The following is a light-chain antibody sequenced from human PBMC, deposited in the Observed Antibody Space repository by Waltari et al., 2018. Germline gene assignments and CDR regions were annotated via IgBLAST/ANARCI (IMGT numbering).Light chain of an antibody. J-gene: IGKJ1*01. CDR2: DAS. V-gene: IGKV3-20*01. CDR3: QQYGSFPLT. Sequence: IVFTQSPGTLSLSPGGRATLSCRASESVSVDSLAWYHQKPGQAPRLLIYDASTRATGVPDRFSGSGSGTDFTLTISRLEPEDFAVYYCQQYGSFPLTFGQGTKVAIK. CDR1: ESVSVDS.